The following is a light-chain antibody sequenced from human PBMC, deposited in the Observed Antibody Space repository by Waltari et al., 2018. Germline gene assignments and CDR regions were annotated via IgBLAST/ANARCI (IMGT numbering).Light chain of an antibody. CDR1: QDISRW. J-gene: IGKJ4*01. Sequence: DIQMTQSPSSVSASVGDSVTISCRASQDISRWLAWYQQKPGKAPKLLIYAASSLQSGVPSRFSGSVSGTDFTLTISDLQSEDFATYYCQQATSLPLTFGGGTRVEIK. CDR3: QQATSLPLT. CDR2: AAS. V-gene: IGKV1-12*01.